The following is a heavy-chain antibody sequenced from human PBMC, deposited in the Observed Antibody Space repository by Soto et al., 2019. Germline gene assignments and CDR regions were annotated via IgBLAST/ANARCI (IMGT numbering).Heavy chain of an antibody. CDR3: ARDWVS. CDR2: IRPHGVET. V-gene: IGHV3-7*01. Sequence: DVQLVESGGGLVQPGESLRLSCTVSGFIFPNYWMAWARQAPGGGLQWVGVIRPHGVETHYADSVRGRFTISRDNAMNSLYLQMNGLRGDDTAVYFCARDWVSWGRGTLVAVFS. D-gene: IGHD3-16*01. CDR1: GFIFPNYW. J-gene: IGHJ1*01.